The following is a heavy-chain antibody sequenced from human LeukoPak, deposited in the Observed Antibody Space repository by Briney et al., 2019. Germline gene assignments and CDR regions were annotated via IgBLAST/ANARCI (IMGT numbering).Heavy chain of an antibody. Sequence: SETLSLTCTVSGGSISSGSYYWSWIRQPAGKGLEWIGRIYTSGSTNYNPSLKSRVTISVDTSKNQFSLKLSSVTAADTAVYYCALEYSSSPGGGYYYYYYMDVWGKGTTVTVSS. J-gene: IGHJ6*03. CDR1: GGSISSGSYY. V-gene: IGHV4-61*02. CDR2: IYTSGST. CDR3: ALEYSSSPGGGYYYYYYMDV. D-gene: IGHD6-6*01.